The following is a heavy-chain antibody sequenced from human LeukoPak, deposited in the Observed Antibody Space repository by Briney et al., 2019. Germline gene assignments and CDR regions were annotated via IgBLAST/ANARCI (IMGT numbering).Heavy chain of an antibody. Sequence: PGGSLRLSCSASGFTFSDYAMFWVRQAPGKGLEYVSAISSNGGNTYYADSVKGRFTISRDNAKNILYLQMNSLRAEDTAVYYCSRGTYPYSSDNWGQGALVTVSS. J-gene: IGHJ4*02. CDR1: GFTFSDYA. CDR3: SRGTYPYSSDN. V-gene: IGHV3-64*04. CDR2: ISSNGGNT. D-gene: IGHD3-10*01.